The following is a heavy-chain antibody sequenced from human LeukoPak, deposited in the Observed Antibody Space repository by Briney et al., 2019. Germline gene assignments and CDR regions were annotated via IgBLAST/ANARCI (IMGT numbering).Heavy chain of an antibody. CDR3: ARKAPMVEYASGWYDY. D-gene: IGHD6-19*01. CDR2: IYYTENT. V-gene: IGHV4-59*01. J-gene: IGHJ4*02. Sequence: PSETLSLTCTVSGGSMSPFYWSWIRHPPGKGLEWIGYIYYTENTNYNPSLTSRVTISIDPSKNQFSLKLNSVTAADTAVYYCARKAPMVEYASGWYDYWGQGTLVTVSS. CDR1: GGSMSPFY.